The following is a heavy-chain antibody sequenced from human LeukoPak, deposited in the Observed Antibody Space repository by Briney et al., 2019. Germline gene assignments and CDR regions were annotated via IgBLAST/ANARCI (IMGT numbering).Heavy chain of an antibody. D-gene: IGHD6-19*01. Sequence: SETLSLTCAVYGGSFSGYYWNWIRQPPGKGLEWIGYIYYSGSTNYNPSLKSRVTISVDTSKNQFSLKLSSVTAADTAVYYCARETTLAGLFDYWGQGTLVTVSS. V-gene: IGHV4-59*01. J-gene: IGHJ4*02. CDR3: ARETTLAGLFDY. CDR2: IYYSGST. CDR1: GGSFSGYY.